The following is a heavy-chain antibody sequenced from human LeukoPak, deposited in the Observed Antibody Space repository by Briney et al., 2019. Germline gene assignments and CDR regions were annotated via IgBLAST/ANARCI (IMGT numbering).Heavy chain of an antibody. J-gene: IGHJ4*02. CDR2: MLYSGST. CDR3: SDIWGSYRFLGY. Sequence: SETLSLTCTVSGASISNYYWSWIRQSPGKGLEWIGYMLYSGSTNQNPSLRSRVTISVDTSKNQVSLKLSSVTAADTAVYARSDIWGSYRFLGYWGQGALVTVSS. D-gene: IGHD3-16*02. V-gene: IGHV4-59*08. CDR1: GASISNYY.